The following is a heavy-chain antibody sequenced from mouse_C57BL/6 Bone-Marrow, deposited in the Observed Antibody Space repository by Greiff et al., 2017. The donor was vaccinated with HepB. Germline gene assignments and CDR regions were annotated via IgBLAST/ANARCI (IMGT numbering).Heavy chain of an antibody. CDR1: GFTFSSYG. J-gene: IGHJ4*01. Sequence: EVHLVESGGDLVKPGGSLKLSCAASGFTFSSYGMSWVRQTPDKRLEWVATISSGGSYTYYPDSVKGRFTISRDNAQNTLYLQMSSLKSEDTAMYYCASRSPTPTGDAMDYWGQGTSVTVSS. CDR3: ASRSPTPTGDAMDY. V-gene: IGHV5-6*01. D-gene: IGHD2-10*01. CDR2: ISSGGSYT.